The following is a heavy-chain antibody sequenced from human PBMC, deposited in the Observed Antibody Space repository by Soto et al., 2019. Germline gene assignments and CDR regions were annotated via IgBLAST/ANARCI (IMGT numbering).Heavy chain of an antibody. CDR1: GYTLSSYA. V-gene: IGHV1-3*01. D-gene: IGHD3-16*01. CDR2: INAGNGNT. CDR3: AIGLDYDYIWGSSYYFDY. Sequence: ASVNVACKASGYTLSSYAMHWVRQAPGQRLERMGWINAGNGNTKYSQKFQGRVTITRDTSASTVYMELSSLRSEDTAVYYCAIGLDYDYIWGSSYYFDYWGQGILVTVSS. J-gene: IGHJ4*02.